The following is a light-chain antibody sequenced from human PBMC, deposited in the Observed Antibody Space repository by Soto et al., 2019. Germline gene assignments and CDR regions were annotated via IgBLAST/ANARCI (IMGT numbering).Light chain of an antibody. CDR3: QQFGSLIT. Sequence: DIVLTQSPATLSLSPGERATLSCGASQSITNNYLAWYQQKPGLAPRLLIYDTSKRATGIPDRFSGSGSGTDFTLTISRLEPEDFAAYYCQQFGSLITFGGGTKVDI. J-gene: IGKJ4*01. CDR1: QSITNNY. V-gene: IGKV3D-20*01. CDR2: DTS.